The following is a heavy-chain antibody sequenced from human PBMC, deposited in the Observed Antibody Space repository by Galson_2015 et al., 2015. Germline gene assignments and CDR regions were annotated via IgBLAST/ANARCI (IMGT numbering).Heavy chain of an antibody. J-gene: IGHJ4*02. V-gene: IGHV1-3*01. D-gene: IGHD6-19*01. CDR1: GSPFTSYA. Sequence: VSCKASGSPFTSYAMHWVRQAPGQRLEWMGWINAGNGNTKYSQKFQGRVTITRDTSASTAYMELSSPRSEDTAVYYCARERAGAYYFDYWGQGTLVTVSS. CDR3: ARERAGAYYFDY. CDR2: INAGNGNT.